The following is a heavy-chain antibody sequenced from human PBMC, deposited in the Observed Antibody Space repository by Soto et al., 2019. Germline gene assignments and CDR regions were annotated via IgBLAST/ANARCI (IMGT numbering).Heavy chain of an antibody. D-gene: IGHD3-22*01. V-gene: IGHV4-59*08. CDR3: ARVTYYYDSSGYSPYRYFDY. Sequence: SSETLSLTCTVSGGSVSSFYWSWIRQPPGKGLEYIGSISDSGSTYYNPSLKSRVTISVDTSKNQFSLKLSSVTAADTAVYYCARVTYYYDSSGYSPYRYFDYWGQGTLVTVSS. CDR1: GGSVSSFY. CDR2: ISDSGST. J-gene: IGHJ4*02.